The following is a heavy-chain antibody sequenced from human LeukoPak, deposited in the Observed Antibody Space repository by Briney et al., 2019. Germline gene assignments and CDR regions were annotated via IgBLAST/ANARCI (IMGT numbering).Heavy chain of an antibody. Sequence: GGSLRLSFAASGFTFNNYSVNWVRQAPRKGLEWISYIGSSSLIIYYADSVKGRFTISRENAKNTLYLQMNSLRAEDTAVYYCARDPDDLTVLRFLEWLSWGRAFDIWGQGTMVTVSS. D-gene: IGHD3-3*01. V-gene: IGHV3-48*04. CDR2: IGSSSLII. CDR3: ARDPDDLTVLRFLEWLSWGRAFDI. J-gene: IGHJ3*02. CDR1: GFTFNNYS.